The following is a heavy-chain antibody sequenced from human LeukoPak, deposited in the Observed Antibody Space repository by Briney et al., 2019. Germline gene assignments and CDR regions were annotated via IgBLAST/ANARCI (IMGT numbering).Heavy chain of an antibody. CDR1: GGTFSSYA. D-gene: IGHD3/OR15-3a*01. J-gene: IGHJ6*03. CDR3: AGAGTGYYYYYMDV. V-gene: IGHV1-69*13. CDR2: IIPIFGTA. Sequence: GASVKVSCKASGGTFSSYAISWVRQAPGQGLEWMGGIIPIFGTANYAQKFQGRVTITPDESTSTAYMELSSLRSEDTAVYYCAGAGTGYYYYYMDVWGKGTTVTISS.